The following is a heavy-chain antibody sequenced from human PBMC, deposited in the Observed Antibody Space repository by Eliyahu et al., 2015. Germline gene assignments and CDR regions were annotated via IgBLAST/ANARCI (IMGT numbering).Heavy chain of an antibody. V-gene: IGHV1-69*01. CDR1: GGTFSNHA. CDR2: IIPMFGAA. CDR3: ARAAFCGTTSCYLTENYFDP. D-gene: IGHD2-2*01. Sequence: EVKKPGSSVKVSCKVSGGTFSNHAISWVRQAPGQGLEWMGGIIPMFGAANYAQKFQGRVTFTADEDTNTAYMELSSLRSEDTAVYYCARAAFCGTTSCYLTENYFDPWGQGTLVTVSS. J-gene: IGHJ5*02.